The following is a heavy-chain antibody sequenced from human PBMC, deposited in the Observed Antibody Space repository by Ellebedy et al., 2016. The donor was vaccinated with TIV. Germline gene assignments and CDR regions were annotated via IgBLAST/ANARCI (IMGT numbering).Heavy chain of an antibody. D-gene: IGHD3-9*01. CDR2: ISYDGSNK. CDR1: GFTFSSYA. V-gene: IGHV3-30*04. J-gene: IGHJ5*02. CDR3: AVEPHSLDSKNWFDP. Sequence: GESLKISXAASGFTFSSYAMHWVRQAPGKGLEWVAVISYDGSNKYYADSVKGRFTISRDNSKNTLYLQMNSLRAEDTAVYYCAVEPHSLDSKNWFDPWGQGTLVTVSS.